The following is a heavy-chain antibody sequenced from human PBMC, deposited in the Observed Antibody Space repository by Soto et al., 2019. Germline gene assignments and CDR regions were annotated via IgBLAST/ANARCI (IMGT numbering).Heavy chain of an antibody. D-gene: IGHD6-13*01. CDR1: GGTFSSYA. V-gene: IGHV1-69*13. Sequence: AASVKVSCKASGGTFSSYAISWVRQAPGQGVEWMGGIMPIFGTANYAQKFQGRVTITADESTSTAYMELSSLRSEDTAVYYCARWQQLVTQWFDPWGQGTLVTVSS. J-gene: IGHJ5*02. CDR3: ARWQQLVTQWFDP. CDR2: IMPIFGTA.